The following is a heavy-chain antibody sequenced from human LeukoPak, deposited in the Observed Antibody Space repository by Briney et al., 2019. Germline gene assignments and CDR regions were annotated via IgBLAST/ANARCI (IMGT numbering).Heavy chain of an antibody. CDR2: MNPNSGNT. CDR1: GYTFTSYD. J-gene: IGHJ6*03. D-gene: IGHD6-13*01. Sequence: EASVKVSCKASGYTFTSYDINWVRQATGQGLEWMGWMNPNSGNTGYAQKFQGRVTMTRNTSISTAYMELSSLRSEDTAVYYCARSVSSIWYYYYYYMDVWGKGTTVTVSS. CDR3: ARSVSSIWYYYYYYMDV. V-gene: IGHV1-8*01.